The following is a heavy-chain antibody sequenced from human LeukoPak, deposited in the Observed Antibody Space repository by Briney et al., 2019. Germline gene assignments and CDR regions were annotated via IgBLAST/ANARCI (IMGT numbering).Heavy chain of an antibody. CDR3: ARGAAAGLLYYYMDV. CDR2: MNPNSGNT. V-gene: IGHV1-8*03. CDR1: GYTFTSYD. J-gene: IGHJ6*03. D-gene: IGHD6-13*01. Sequence: ASVKVSCKASGYTFTSYDINWVRQATGQGLEWMGWMNPNSGNTGYAQKFQGRVTITRNTSISTAYMELSSLRSEDTAVYYCARGAAAGLLYYYMDVWGKGTTVTISS.